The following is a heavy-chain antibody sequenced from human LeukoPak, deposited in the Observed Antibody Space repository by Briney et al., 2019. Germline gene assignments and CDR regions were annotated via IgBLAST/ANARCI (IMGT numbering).Heavy chain of an antibody. Sequence: GGSLRLSCAAAGFTFSDYGMNWVRQAPGKGLEWVSSISSSSSYIYYADSVKGRFTISRDNAKNSLYLQMSSLRAEDTAVYYCAREIEVSYDYWGQGTLVTVSS. J-gene: IGHJ4*02. CDR1: GFTFSDYG. CDR2: ISSSSSYI. V-gene: IGHV3-21*01. D-gene: IGHD5/OR15-5a*01. CDR3: AREIEVSYDY.